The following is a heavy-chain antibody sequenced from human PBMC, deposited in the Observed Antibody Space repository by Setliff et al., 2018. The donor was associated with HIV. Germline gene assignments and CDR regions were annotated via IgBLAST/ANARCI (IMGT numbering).Heavy chain of an antibody. Sequence: ASVKVSCKASGFTFTSYGISWVRQAPGQGLEWMAWISVYNGNTNYAQKFQGRVTMTTDTSTSTAYMELRRLRSDDTALYYCAGGRELPGSPYYFDYWGQGTLVT. CDR2: ISVYNGNT. J-gene: IGHJ4*02. V-gene: IGHV1-18*01. D-gene: IGHD1-7*01. CDR1: GFTFTSYG. CDR3: AGGRELPGSPYYFDY.